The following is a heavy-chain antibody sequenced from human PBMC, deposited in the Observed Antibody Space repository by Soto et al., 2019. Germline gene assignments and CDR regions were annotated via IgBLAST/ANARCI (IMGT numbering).Heavy chain of an antibody. CDR2: IGTAGDT. J-gene: IGHJ6*02. Sequence: PGGSLRLSCAASGFTFSSYDMHWVRQATGKGLEWVSAIGTAGDTYYPGSVKGRFTISRENAKNSLYLQMNSLRAGDTAVYYRARDSGGSYDFWSGYYTIRPYGMDVWGQGTTFTVS. V-gene: IGHV3-13*01. D-gene: IGHD3-3*01. CDR3: ARDSGGSYDFWSGYYTIRPYGMDV. CDR1: GFTFSSYD.